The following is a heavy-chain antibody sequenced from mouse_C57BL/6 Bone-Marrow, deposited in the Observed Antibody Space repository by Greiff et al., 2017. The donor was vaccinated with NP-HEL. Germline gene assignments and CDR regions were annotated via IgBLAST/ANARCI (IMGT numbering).Heavy chain of an antibody. CDR3: ARRDLLLLFAY. CDR2: IYPRSGNT. Sequence: VKLQQSGAELARPGASVKLSCKASGYTFTSYGISWVKQRTGQGLEWIGEIYPRSGNTYYNEKFKGKATLTADKSSSTAYMELRSLTSEDSAVYFCARRDLLLLFAYWGQGTLVTVSA. D-gene: IGHD1-1*01. J-gene: IGHJ3*01. CDR1: GYTFTSYG. V-gene: IGHV1-81*01.